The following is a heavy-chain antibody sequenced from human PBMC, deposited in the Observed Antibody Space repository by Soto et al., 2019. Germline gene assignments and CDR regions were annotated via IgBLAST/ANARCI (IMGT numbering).Heavy chain of an antibody. CDR3: ARDQGGTTLYYHGMDV. J-gene: IGHJ6*02. CDR1: GFTFSSYA. V-gene: IGHV3-30-3*01. CDR2: ISYDGSNK. Sequence: QVQLVESGGGVVQPGRSLRLSCAASGFTFSSYAMHWVRQAPGQGLEWVALISYDGSNKYYADSVKGRFTISRDNSKNTLYLQMNSLRPEDTAVYHCARDQGGTTLYYHGMDVWGHGTTVTASS. D-gene: IGHD1-7*01.